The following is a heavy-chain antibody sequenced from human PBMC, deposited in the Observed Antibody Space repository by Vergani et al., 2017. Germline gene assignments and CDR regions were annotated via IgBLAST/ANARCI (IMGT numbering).Heavy chain of an antibody. CDR2: ISGSGGSS. J-gene: IGHJ3*02. CDR1: GFTFSSYA. D-gene: IGHD3-16*01. Sequence: EVQLLESGGGLVQPGGSLRLSCAASGFTFSSYAMSWVRQAPGKGLEWVSAISGSGGSSYYADSVKGRFTISRDNSKNTLYLQMNSLRAEDTAVYYCAKDIRMSVAAFDIWGQGTMVTVSS. V-gene: IGHV3-23*01. CDR3: AKDIRMSVAAFDI.